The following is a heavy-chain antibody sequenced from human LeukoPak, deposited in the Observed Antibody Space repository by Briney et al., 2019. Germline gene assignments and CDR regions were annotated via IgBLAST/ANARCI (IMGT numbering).Heavy chain of an antibody. CDR2: INPSSGDT. CDR1: GYTLTGYY. CDR3: ARDLAVATL. Sequence: ASVKVSCKAFGYTLTGYYIHWVGQAPGQGLEWMGWINPSSGDTNYAQKFQGRVTMTRDTSISTTYVELRRLTSDDTAVYYCARDLAVATLWGQGTLVTVSS. V-gene: IGHV1-2*02. D-gene: IGHD6-19*01. J-gene: IGHJ4*02.